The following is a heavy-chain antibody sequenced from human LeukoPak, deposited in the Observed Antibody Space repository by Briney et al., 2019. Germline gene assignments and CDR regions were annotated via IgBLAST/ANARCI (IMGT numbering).Heavy chain of an antibody. CDR1: AFTCSSFA. Sequence: PGGSLRLSCAASAFTCSSFAMSWVRQAPGRGLEWVSTISETATSTFYADSVKGRFTISRDNSKNTLFLQMSSLKPEDTAVYYCATYLQRSPLDYWGQGTLVTVSS. CDR3: ATYLQRSPLDY. J-gene: IGHJ4*02. D-gene: IGHD6-25*01. V-gene: IGHV3-23*01. CDR2: ISETATST.